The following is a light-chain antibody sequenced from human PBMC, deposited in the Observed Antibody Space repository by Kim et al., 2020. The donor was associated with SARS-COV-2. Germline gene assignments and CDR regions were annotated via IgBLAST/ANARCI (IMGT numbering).Light chain of an antibody. CDR2: NHN. Sequence: ELTQPPSASGTPGQRVTISCSGSSSNIGSNYVYWYQELPRTAPQVLIYNHNQRPSGVPDRFSGSKSGTSASLAISGLRSEDEAGYYCAAWDDSLSGVVFGGGTQLTVL. V-gene: IGLV1-47*02. J-gene: IGLJ2*01. CDR1: SSNIGSNY. CDR3: AAWDDSLSGVV.